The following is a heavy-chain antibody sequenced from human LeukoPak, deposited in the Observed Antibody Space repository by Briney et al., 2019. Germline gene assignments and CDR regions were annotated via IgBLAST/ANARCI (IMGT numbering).Heavy chain of an antibody. D-gene: IGHD2-15*01. J-gene: IGHJ5*02. Sequence: SETLSLTCTVSGGSISSYYWSWIRQPPGKGLEWIGYIYYNGSTNYNPSLKSRVTISVDTSKNQFSLKLSSVTAADTAVYYCARRVTRYCSGGSCYSEPNWFDPWGQGALVTVSS. CDR3: ARRVTRYCSGGSCYSEPNWFDP. CDR1: GGSISSYY. V-gene: IGHV4-59*01. CDR2: IYYNGST.